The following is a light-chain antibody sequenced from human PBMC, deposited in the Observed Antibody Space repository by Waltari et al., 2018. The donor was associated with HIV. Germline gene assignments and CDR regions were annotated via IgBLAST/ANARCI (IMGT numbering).Light chain of an antibody. CDR2: GAS. V-gene: IGKV3-20*01. J-gene: IGKJ5*01. CDR1: ESVSSSY. Sequence: EIVLTQSPGTLSLSPGERATLSCRPSESVSSSYLAWYQQKPGQAPRLLIYGASTRATDIPDRVSGSGSGTDFTLTISRLEPEDFAVYFCQLYSASITFGQGTRLEIK. CDR3: QLYSASIT.